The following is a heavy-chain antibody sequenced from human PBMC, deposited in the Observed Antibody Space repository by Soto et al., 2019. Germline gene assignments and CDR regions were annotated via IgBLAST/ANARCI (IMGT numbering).Heavy chain of an antibody. Sequence: GGSLSLSCAASGFTFSSYSMNWVRQAPGKGLEWVSSISSSSSYIYYADSVKGRFTISRDNAKNSLYLQMNSLRAEDTAVYYCASLYYYGSGSYYNLRPYWGQGTLVTVPS. J-gene: IGHJ4*02. CDR1: GFTFSSYS. D-gene: IGHD3-10*01. V-gene: IGHV3-21*01. CDR3: ASLYYYGSGSYYNLRPY. CDR2: ISSSSSYI.